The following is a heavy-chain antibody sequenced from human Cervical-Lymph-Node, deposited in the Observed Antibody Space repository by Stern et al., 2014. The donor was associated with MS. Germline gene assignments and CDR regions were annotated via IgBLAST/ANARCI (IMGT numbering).Heavy chain of an antibody. Sequence: VQLVESGGGVVQPGGSLRLSCGASGFTFSDYTMHWVRQAPGKGLEWVGNILGDGRNKYYADPVKGRFTISRDNSKNTLYVQMSSLRTEDTAVYYCARDRLYSSGWTYFDYWGQGTVVTVSS. CDR3: ARDRLYSSGWTYFDY. V-gene: IGHV3-30*04. D-gene: IGHD6-19*01. CDR1: GFTFSDYT. CDR2: ILGDGRNK. J-gene: IGHJ4*02.